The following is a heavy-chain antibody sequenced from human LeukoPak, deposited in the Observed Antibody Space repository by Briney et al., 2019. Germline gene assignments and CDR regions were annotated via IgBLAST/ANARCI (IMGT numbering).Heavy chain of an antibody. V-gene: IGHV4-59*01. CDR3: ARSDSSGWSSDFDY. Sequence: PSETLSLTCTVSGGSISSYYWSWIRQPPGEGLEWIGYIYYSGSTNYNPSLKSRVTISVDTSKNQFSLKLSSVTAADTAVYYCARSDSSGWSSDFDYWGQGTLVTVSS. J-gene: IGHJ4*02. CDR1: GGSISSYY. CDR2: IYYSGST. D-gene: IGHD6-13*01.